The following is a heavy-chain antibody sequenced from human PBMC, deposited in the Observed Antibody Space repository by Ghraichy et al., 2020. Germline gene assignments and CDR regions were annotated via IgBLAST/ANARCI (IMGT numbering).Heavy chain of an antibody. CDR1: GFTFSSYW. CDR2: INQDGSGK. V-gene: IGHV3-7*03. J-gene: IGHJ4*02. D-gene: IGHD1-26*01. CDR3: ARDYIGSLDY. Sequence: ESLNISCAASGFTFSSYWMAWVRQTPGKGLEWVANINQDGSGKNYVDSLKGRFTISRDNAQNSLYLQMNSLRAEDTAIYYCARDYIGSLDYWGQGTLVTVSP.